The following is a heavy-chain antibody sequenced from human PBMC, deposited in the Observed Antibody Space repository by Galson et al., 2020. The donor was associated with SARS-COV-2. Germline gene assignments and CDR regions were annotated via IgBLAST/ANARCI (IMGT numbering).Heavy chain of an antibody. CDR1: GFSLSTSGVG. CDR2: IYWDDDK. V-gene: IGHV2-5*02. D-gene: IGHD2-15*01. Sequence: KMSGPTLVKPTQTLTLTCTFSGFSLSTSGVGVGWIRQPPGKALEWLALIYWDDDKRYSPSLKSRLTITKDTSKNQVVLTMTNMDPVDTATYYCAHRQVLDPNGGSYSHFDYWGQGTLVTVSS. J-gene: IGHJ4*02. CDR3: AHRQVLDPNGGSYSHFDY.